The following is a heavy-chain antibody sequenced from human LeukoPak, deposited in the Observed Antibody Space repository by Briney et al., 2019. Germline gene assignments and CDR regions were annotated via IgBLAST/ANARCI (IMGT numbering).Heavy chain of an antibody. Sequence: GGSLRLSCAASGFTFNTYGMHWVRQAPGKGLEWVAFIQYDGSIKYYGDSVKGRFTISRDNSKNTLYLQMNSPRPEDTAVYYCTRDSGSVWYEAHLDPWGQGTLVTASS. CDR2: IQYDGSIK. V-gene: IGHV3-30*02. D-gene: IGHD6-19*01. CDR1: GFTFNTYG. CDR3: TRDSGSVWYEAHLDP. J-gene: IGHJ5*02.